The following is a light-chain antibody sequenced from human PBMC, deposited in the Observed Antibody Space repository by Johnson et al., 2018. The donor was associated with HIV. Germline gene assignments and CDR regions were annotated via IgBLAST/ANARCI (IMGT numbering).Light chain of an antibody. CDR1: SSNIGNNY. CDR3: GTWDSTLSAPHFG. J-gene: IGLJ1*01. CDR2: DNN. V-gene: IGLV1-51*01. Sequence: QSVLTQPPSVSAAPGQKVTISCSGSSSNIGNNYVSWYQQLPGTAPKLLIYDNNKRPSGIPDRFSGSKSGTSATLGITGLQTGDEADYYCGTWDSTLSAPHFGFGTGTNVPVL.